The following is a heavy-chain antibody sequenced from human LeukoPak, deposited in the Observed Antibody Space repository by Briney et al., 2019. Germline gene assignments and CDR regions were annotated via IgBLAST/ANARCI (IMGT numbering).Heavy chain of an antibody. V-gene: IGHV3-48*02. D-gene: IGHD3-10*01. Sequence: GGSFRLPCAVSGFVFRNLNMNWVGQAPGKGLEWVSFISGSGGIIHYADAVKGRSTNSRDNAKNSLHLQMNSLRDDDTGVYYCARDSDGSGHHSDYWGQ. CDR1: GFVFRNLN. J-gene: IGHJ4*02. CDR3: ARDSDGSGHHSDY. CDR2: ISGSGGII.